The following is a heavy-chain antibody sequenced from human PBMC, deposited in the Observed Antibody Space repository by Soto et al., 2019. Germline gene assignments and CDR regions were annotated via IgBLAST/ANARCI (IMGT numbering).Heavy chain of an antibody. CDR2: LSDSGDSI. CDR3: AKVSSSWYAGFFDL. D-gene: IGHD6-13*01. CDR1: GFTFSSHA. J-gene: IGHJ4*02. Sequence: EVQLLESGGGLVQPGRSLRLSCTASGFTFSSHAMTWVRQAPGKGLEWVSGLSDSGDSIYYENSVKGRFTIYRDNSMNTLYLQMNTLRVEDTAVYYCAKVSSSWYAGFFDLWGQGTLVTVSS. V-gene: IGHV3-23*01.